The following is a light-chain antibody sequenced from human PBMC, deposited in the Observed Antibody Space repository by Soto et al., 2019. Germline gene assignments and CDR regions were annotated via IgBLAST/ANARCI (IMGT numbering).Light chain of an antibody. Sequence: EVVMTQSPATLSVSPGEGATLSCRASQSVGSLVAWYQQKPGQAPRLLIYRASTRATGIPARFSGSGSGTEFTLTISSLQSEDFAIYYCQQYNNWPPITFGQGTRLEIK. J-gene: IGKJ5*01. V-gene: IGKV3-15*01. CDR2: RAS. CDR3: QQYNNWPPIT. CDR1: QSVGSL.